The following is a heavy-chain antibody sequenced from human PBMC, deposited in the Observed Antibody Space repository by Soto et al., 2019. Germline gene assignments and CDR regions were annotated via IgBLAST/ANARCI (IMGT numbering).Heavy chain of an antibody. CDR3: AHRRSTVTKAEYFQH. D-gene: IGHD4-17*01. CDR1: GFSLSTSGVG. J-gene: IGHJ1*01. V-gene: IGHV2-5*02. Sequence: QITLKESGPTLVKPTQTLTLTCAFSGFSLSTSGVGVGWIRQPPGKALEWLAVVYWDDDKRYSPSLKSRLAITKDTSKNQVVLTMTNMDPVDTATYYCAHRRSTVTKAEYFQHWGQGTLVTVSS. CDR2: VYWDDDK.